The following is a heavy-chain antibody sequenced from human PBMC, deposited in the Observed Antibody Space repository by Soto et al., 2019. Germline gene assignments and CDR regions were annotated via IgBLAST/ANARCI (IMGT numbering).Heavy chain of an antibody. Sequence: QVQLVESGGGVVQPGRSLRLSCAASGFTFSSYGMHWVRQAPGKGLEWVAVILYDGSNKYYADSVKGRFTISRDNSKNTLYLQMNSLRAEDTAVYYFARGSALVLYYFDYWGHGTLVTVSS. CDR1: GFTFSSYG. J-gene: IGHJ4*01. CDR2: ILYDGSNK. V-gene: IGHV3-33*01. D-gene: IGHD6-6*01. CDR3: ARGSALVLYYFDY.